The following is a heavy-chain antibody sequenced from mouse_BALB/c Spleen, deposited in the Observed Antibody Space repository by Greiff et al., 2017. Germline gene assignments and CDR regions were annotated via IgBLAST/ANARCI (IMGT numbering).Heavy chain of an antibody. CDR3: ARDHPPPLSFAY. D-gene: IGHD6-1*01. Sequence: VMLVESGPGLVAPSQSLSITCTVSGFSLTSYGVHWVRQPPGKGLEWLGVIWAGGSTNYNSALMSRLSISKDNSKSQVFLKMNSLQTDDTAMYYCARDHPPPLSFAYWGQGTLVTVSA. J-gene: IGHJ3*01. CDR2: IWAGGST. CDR1: GFSLTSYG. V-gene: IGHV2-9*02.